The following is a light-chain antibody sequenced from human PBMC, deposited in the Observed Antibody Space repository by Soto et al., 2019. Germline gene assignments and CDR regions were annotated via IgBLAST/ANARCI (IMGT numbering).Light chain of an antibody. CDR3: QQYGSSSIT. J-gene: IGKJ5*01. CDR2: GAH. CDR1: QTIYSN. V-gene: IGKV3-20*01. Sequence: TPATPSVSPGERATLSCRASQTIYSNVAWYQQRPGQAPRLLISGAHNRAPGIPDRFSGSASGTDFTLTISGLEPEDFAVYYCQQYGSSSITFGQGTRLEIK.